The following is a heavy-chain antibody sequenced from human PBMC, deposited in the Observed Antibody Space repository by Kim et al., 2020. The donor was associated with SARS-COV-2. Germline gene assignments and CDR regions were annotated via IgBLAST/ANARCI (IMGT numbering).Heavy chain of an antibody. Sequence: SETLSLTCTVSGGSISGYYWSWIRQPPGKGLEWIGYIYYSGSTNYNPTLKSRVTFSVDTSKNQFSLNLSSVTAADTAGYYCAREGGSKYDFWSGYFAYPNYGMDVWGQGTTVTVSS. CDR3: AREGGSKYDFWSGYFAYPNYGMDV. CDR1: GGSISGYY. J-gene: IGHJ6*02. V-gene: IGHV4-59*01. CDR2: IYYSGST. D-gene: IGHD3-3*01.